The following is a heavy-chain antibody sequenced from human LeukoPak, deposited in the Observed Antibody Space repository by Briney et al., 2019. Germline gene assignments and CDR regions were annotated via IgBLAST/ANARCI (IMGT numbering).Heavy chain of an antibody. J-gene: IGHJ3*02. CDR1: GYTFTSYG. CDR3: ARTLTRLDSSGYYYMPPDAFDI. Sequence: GASVTVSCKASGYTFTSYGISWVRQAPGQGLEWMGWISAYNGNTNYAQKLQGRVTMTTDTSTSTAYMELRSLRSDDTAVYYCARTLTRLDSSGYYYMPPDAFDIWGQGTMVTVSS. CDR2: ISAYNGNT. D-gene: IGHD3-22*01. V-gene: IGHV1-18*01.